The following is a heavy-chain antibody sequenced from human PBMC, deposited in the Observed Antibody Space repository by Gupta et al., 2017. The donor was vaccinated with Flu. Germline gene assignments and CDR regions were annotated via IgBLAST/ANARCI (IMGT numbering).Heavy chain of an antibody. V-gene: IGHV4-31*03. D-gene: IGHD4-17*01. CDR1: GGSISSGGYY. Sequence: QVQLQESGPGLVKPSQTLSLTCTVSGGSISSGGYYWSWIRQHPGKGLEWIGYIYYNGSTYYNPSLKSRVTISVDTSKNQFSLKLSSVTAADTAVYYCAGYGDFYPSFDYWGQGTLVTVSS. J-gene: IGHJ4*02. CDR2: IYYNGST. CDR3: AGYGDFYPSFDY.